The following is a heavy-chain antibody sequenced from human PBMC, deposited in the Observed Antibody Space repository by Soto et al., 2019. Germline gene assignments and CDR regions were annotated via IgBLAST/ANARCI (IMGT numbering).Heavy chain of an antibody. CDR2: IYHSGST. V-gene: IGHV4-38-2*01. CDR3: ARARVAHFDY. CDR1: GYSISSGYY. Sequence: SETLSLTCAVSGYSISSGYYWGWIRQPPGRGLEWIGSIYHSGSTYYNPSLKSRVTISVDTSKNQFSLKLSSVTAADTAVYYCARARVAHFDYWGQGTLVTVSS. D-gene: IGHD5-12*01. J-gene: IGHJ4*02.